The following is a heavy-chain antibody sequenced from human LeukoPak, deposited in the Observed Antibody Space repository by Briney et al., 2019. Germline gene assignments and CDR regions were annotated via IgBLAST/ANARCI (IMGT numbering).Heavy chain of an antibody. Sequence: PSETLSLTCTVSGGSISSYYWSWIRQPAGKGLEWIGRIYTSGSTNYNPSLKSRVTMSVDTSKNQFSLKLSSVTAADTAVYYCAREGGNEYSSSSGFDYWGQGTLVTVSS. CDR1: GGSISSYY. V-gene: IGHV4-4*07. D-gene: IGHD6-6*01. J-gene: IGHJ4*02. CDR3: AREGGNEYSSSSGFDY. CDR2: IYTSGST.